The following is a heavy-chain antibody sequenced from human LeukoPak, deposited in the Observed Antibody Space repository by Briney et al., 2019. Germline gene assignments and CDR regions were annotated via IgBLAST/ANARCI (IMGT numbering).Heavy chain of an antibody. V-gene: IGHV5-51*01. Sequence: GESLKISCKGSGYSFTNYWIGWVRQMPGKGLEWMGIIYPGDSETRYSPSFQGQVIISADKSITTAYLQWSSLKASDIAMYYCARYSGSYSKSFDAWGQGTLVTASS. CDR2: IYPGDSET. D-gene: IGHD1-26*01. J-gene: IGHJ4*02. CDR1: GYSFTNYW. CDR3: ARYSGSYSKSFDA.